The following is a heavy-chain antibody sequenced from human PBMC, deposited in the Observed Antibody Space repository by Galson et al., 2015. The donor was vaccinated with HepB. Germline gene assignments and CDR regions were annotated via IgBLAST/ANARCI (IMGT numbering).Heavy chain of an antibody. V-gene: IGHV3-30-3*01. Sequence: SLRLSCAASGFTFSSYAMHWVRQAPGKGLEWVAVISYDGSNKYYADSVKGRFTISRDNSKNTLYLQMNSLRAEDTAVYYCARGGRIYYYYYGMDVWGQGTTVTVSS. CDR3: ARGGRIYYYYYGMDV. CDR2: ISYDGSNK. CDR1: GFTFSSYA. J-gene: IGHJ6*02.